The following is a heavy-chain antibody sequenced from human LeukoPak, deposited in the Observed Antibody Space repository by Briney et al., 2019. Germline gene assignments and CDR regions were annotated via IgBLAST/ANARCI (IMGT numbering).Heavy chain of an antibody. J-gene: IGHJ4*02. CDR3: ARDDWGPVDY. V-gene: IGHV3-7*01. CDR1: GFTYIRHG. D-gene: IGHD3-9*01. CDR2: INLDGREK. Sequence: PGGSLRLSCATSGFTYIRHGMSWVRQAPGRGLEWVANINLDGREKYYVDSVKGRFTISRDNAQNSLYLQMNSLRGEDTAVYYCARDDWGPVDYWGQGTLVTVSS.